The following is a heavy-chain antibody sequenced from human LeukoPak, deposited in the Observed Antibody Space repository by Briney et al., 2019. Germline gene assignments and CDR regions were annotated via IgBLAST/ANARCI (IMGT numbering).Heavy chain of an antibody. CDR3: ARDSHAVGGSYPDY. J-gene: IGHJ4*02. V-gene: IGHV3-11*06. CDR2: ISSSSSYT. D-gene: IGHD1-26*01. Sequence: LSLTCAVYGGSFSGYYWSWIRQPPGKGLEWVSYISSSSSYTNYADSAKGRFTISRDNAKNSLYLQMNSLRAEDTAVYYCARDSHAVGGSYPDYWGQGTLVTVSS. CDR1: GGSFSGYY.